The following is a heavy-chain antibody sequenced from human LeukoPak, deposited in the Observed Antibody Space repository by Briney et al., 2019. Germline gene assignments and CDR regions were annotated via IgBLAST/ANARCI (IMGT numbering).Heavy chain of an antibody. CDR2: IIPILGIA. Sequence: ASVKVSCKASGYTFTSYGISWVRQAPGQGLEWMGRIIPILGIANYAQKFQGRVTITADKSTSTAYMELSSLRSEDTAVYYCAREGGAYCGGDCQYYFDYWGQGTLVTVSS. CDR1: GYTFTSYG. CDR3: AREGGAYCGGDCQYYFDY. V-gene: IGHV1-69*04. J-gene: IGHJ4*02. D-gene: IGHD2-21*02.